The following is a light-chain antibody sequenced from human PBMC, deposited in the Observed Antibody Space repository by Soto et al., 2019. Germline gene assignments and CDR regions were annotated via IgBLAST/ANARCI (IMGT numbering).Light chain of an antibody. V-gene: IGKV3-11*01. CDR1: QRVSSN. J-gene: IGKJ5*01. Sequence: EIVMTQSPATLSVSPGERATLSCRASQRVSSNLAWYQQKPGQAPRLLIYDASNRATGIPARFSGSGSGTDFTLTISSLEPEDFAVYYCQQRAGSSTFGQGTRLEI. CDR3: QQRAGSST. CDR2: DAS.